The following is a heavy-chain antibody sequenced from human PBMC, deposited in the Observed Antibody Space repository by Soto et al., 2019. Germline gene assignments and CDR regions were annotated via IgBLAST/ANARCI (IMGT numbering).Heavy chain of an antibody. D-gene: IGHD6-19*01. CDR2: IIPIFGTA. CDR1: GGTFSSYS. CDR3: AREYRIAVAGDNLFDP. J-gene: IGHJ5*02. V-gene: IGHV1-69*13. Sequence: SSGKVSCKASGGTFSSYSISWVRQAPGQGLEWMGGIIPIFGTANYAQKFQGRVTITADASTSTAYMELRSLRSDDTAVYYCAREYRIAVAGDNLFDPCGQGTLVTVSS.